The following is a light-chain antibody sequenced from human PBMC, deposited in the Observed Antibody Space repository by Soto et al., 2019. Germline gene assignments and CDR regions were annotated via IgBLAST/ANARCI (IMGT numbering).Light chain of an antibody. CDR3: QQYNNWPPAWT. CDR2: GAS. CDR1: QSVRSN. V-gene: IGKV3-15*01. Sequence: IVITQSPATLSVSPGESATLSCRASQSVRSNLAWYQQKTGQSPRLLIYGASTRATGIPARFSGSGSGTQFTLTISSLQSEDFAVYYGQQYNNWPPAWTFGQGTKVDNK. J-gene: IGKJ1*01.